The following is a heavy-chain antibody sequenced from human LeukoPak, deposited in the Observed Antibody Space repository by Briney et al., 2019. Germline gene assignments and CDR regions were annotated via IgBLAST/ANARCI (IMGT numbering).Heavy chain of an antibody. J-gene: IGHJ4*02. Sequence: SETLSLTCAVHGGSFSGYYWSWIRQPPGKGLQWIGEINHSGSTYYNPSLKSRVTISVDTSKNQFSLKLSSVTAADTAVYYCARRVTIFGVVITYYFDYWGQGTLVTVSS. CDR3: ARRVTIFGVVITYYFDY. CDR2: INHSGST. V-gene: IGHV4-34*01. D-gene: IGHD3-3*01. CDR1: GGSFSGYY.